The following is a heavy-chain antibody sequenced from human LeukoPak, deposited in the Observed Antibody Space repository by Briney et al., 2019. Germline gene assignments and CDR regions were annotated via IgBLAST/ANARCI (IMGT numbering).Heavy chain of an antibody. D-gene: IGHD6-13*01. CDR1: GFTFSSYS. CDR3: ARDCGYSSSWYPYFDY. Sequence: PGGSLRLSCAASGFTFSSYSMNWARQAPGKGLEWVSSISSSSSYIYYADSVKGRFTISMDNAKNSLYLQMNSLRAEDTAVYYCARDCGYSSSWYPYFDYWGQGTLVTVSS. CDR2: ISSSSSYI. J-gene: IGHJ4*02. V-gene: IGHV3-21*01.